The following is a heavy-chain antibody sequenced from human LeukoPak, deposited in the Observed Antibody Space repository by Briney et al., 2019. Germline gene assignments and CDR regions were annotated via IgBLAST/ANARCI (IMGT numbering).Heavy chain of an antibody. Sequence: KSSETLSLTCAVYGGSFSGYYWSWIRQPPGKGLEWIGEINHSGSTNYNPSLKSRVTISVDTSKSQFSLKLSSVTAADTAVYYCARGGERAFDYWGQGTLVTVSS. D-gene: IGHD1-1*01. CDR1: GGSFSGYY. J-gene: IGHJ4*02. CDR3: ARGGERAFDY. V-gene: IGHV4-34*01. CDR2: INHSGST.